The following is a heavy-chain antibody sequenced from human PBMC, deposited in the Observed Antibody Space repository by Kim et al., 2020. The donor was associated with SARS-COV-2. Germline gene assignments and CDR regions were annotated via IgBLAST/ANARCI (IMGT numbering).Heavy chain of an antibody. D-gene: IGHD3-9*01. Sequence: GESLKISCKGSGYSFTSYWISWVRQMPGKGLEWMGRIDPSDSYTNYSPSFQGHVTISADKSISTAYLQWSSLKASDTAMYYCATQILTGYYYYGMDVWGQGTTVTVSS. CDR1: GYSFTSYW. J-gene: IGHJ6*02. V-gene: IGHV5-10-1*01. CDR2: IDPSDSYT. CDR3: ATQILTGYYYYGMDV.